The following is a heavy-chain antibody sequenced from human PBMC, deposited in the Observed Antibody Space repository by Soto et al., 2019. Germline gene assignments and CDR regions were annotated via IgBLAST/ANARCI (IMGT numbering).Heavy chain of an antibody. J-gene: IGHJ5*02. Sequence: QVQLVQSGAEVKKPGASVKVSCKASGYTFTTHGISWVRQVPGQGLEWMGWVRGDNGHTNYAQSLQGRVTMTTDTSTNTAYMERRSLRSDDTAVYYCAPDLGYCRSGTCYREWFDPWGQGTLVTVSS. CDR3: APDLGYCRSGTCYREWFDP. CDR2: VRGDNGHT. D-gene: IGHD2-15*01. CDR1: GYTFTTHG. V-gene: IGHV1-18*01.